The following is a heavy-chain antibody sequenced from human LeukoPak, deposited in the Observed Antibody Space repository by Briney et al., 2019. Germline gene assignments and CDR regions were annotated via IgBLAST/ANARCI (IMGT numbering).Heavy chain of an antibody. D-gene: IGHD5-18*01. CDR2: IYTSGST. CDR3: AATAVTLAGFDY. CDR1: GGSVRRGNYY. V-gene: IGHV4-61*02. Sequence: SQTLSLTCTVSGGSVRRGNYYWTWIRQPAGKGLEWIGRIYTSGSTNYNPSLKSRVTISVDTSKNQFSLKLSSVTAADTAVYYCAATAVTLAGFDYWGQGTLVTVSS. J-gene: IGHJ4*02.